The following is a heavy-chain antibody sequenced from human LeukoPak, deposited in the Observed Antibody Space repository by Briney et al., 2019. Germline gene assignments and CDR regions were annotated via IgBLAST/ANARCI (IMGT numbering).Heavy chain of an antibody. D-gene: IGHD5-18*01. Sequence: SQTLSLTCTVSGGSLSSGSYYWSWIRQPAGKGLEWIGRIYTSGSTNYNPSLKSRVTISVDTSKNQFSLNLSSVTAADTAVYYCASGGRTADYWGQGTLVTVPS. J-gene: IGHJ4*02. CDR2: IYTSGST. CDR1: GGSLSSGSYY. CDR3: ASGGRTADY. V-gene: IGHV4-61*02.